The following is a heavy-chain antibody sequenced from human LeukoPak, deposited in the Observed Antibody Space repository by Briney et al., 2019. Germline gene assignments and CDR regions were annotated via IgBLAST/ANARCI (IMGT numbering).Heavy chain of an antibody. V-gene: IGHV1-2*02. J-gene: IGHJ4*02. CDR2: INPNSGGT. Sequence: ASVKVSCKASGYTFTGYYMHWVRQAPGQGLEWMGWINPNSGGTNYAQKFQGRVTMTRDTSISTAYMELSRLRSGDTAVYYCARDPASAGTGGYYWGQGTLVTGSS. CDR1: GYTFTGYY. CDR3: ARDPASAGTGGYY. D-gene: IGHD6-13*01.